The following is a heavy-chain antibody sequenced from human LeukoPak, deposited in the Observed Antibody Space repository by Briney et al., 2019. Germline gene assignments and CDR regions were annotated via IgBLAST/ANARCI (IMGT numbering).Heavy chain of an antibody. CDR3: ASEVEMATIKDAFDI. V-gene: IGHV3-23*01. J-gene: IGHJ3*02. Sequence: PGGSLRLSCAASEFTFTGYWMSWVRQAPGKGLEWVSAISGSGGSTYYADSVKGRFTISRDNSKNTLYLQMNSLRAEDTAVYYCASEVEMATIKDAFDIWGQGTMVTVSS. CDR2: ISGSGGST. D-gene: IGHD5-24*01. CDR1: EFTFTGYW.